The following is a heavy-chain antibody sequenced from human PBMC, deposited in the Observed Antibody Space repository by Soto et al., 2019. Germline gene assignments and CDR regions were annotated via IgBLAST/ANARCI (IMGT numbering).Heavy chain of an antibody. D-gene: IGHD3-3*01. V-gene: IGHV4-39*01. J-gene: IGHJ1*01. Sequence: QLQLQGSGPGLVKPAETLSLTCTVSGGSISISYYWGWIRQPPGKGLEWIGSIHYGGGTDHNPSLKSRSTLSVDTSKNQFSLKLSSVTPADTAVYYCARLDFLDDCWGQGTLVTVSS. CDR2: IHYGGGT. CDR3: ARLDFLDDC. CDR1: GGSISISYY.